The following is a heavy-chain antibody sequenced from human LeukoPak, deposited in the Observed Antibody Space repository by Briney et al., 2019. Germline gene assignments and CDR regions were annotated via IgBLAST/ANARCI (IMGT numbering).Heavy chain of an antibody. D-gene: IGHD4-11*01. V-gene: IGHV4-59*01. J-gene: IGHJ6*02. CDR3: ARETVTPLYYYGMDV. CDR1: GGSMSRYY. Sequence: SETLSLTCTVSGGSMSRYYWSWIRQPPGKGLEWIGYIHYSGSTNYNPSLKSRITISVDTSKNQFSLNLTSVTDADTAVYYCARETVTPLYYYGMDVWGQGTTVTVSS. CDR2: IHYSGST.